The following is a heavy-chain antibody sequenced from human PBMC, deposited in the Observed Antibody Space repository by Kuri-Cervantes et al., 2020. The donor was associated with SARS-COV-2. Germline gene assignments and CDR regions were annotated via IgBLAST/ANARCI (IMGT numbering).Heavy chain of an antibody. CDR2: INPNSGGT. D-gene: IGHD3-3*01. V-gene: IGHV1-2*02. CDR1: GYTFTGYY. CDR3: ACSLLEWERGYYYYGMDV. J-gene: IGHJ6*02. Sequence: ASVKVSCKASGYTFTGYYMHWVRQAPGQGLEWMGWINPNSGGTNYAQKFQGRVTMTRDTSISTAYMELSRLRSDDTAVYYCACSLLEWERGYYYYGMDVWGQGTTVTVSS.